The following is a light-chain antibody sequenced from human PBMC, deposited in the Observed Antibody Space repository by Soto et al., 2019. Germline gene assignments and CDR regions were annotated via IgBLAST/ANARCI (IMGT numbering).Light chain of an antibody. CDR3: QQYYTTPPT. J-gene: IGKJ1*01. Sequence: IVLTQSPDSVAVSLGERATINCKSSPSVLFSINQKNYLAWYHQKPGQPPKLLIYWASIRESGVPTRFSGSGSGTNFTLTISSLQAEDAAVYYCQQYYTTPPTFGLGTKVEVK. V-gene: IGKV4-1*01. CDR1: PSVLFSINQKNY. CDR2: WAS.